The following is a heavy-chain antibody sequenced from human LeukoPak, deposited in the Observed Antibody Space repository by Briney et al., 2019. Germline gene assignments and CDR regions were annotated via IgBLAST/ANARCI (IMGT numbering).Heavy chain of an antibody. Sequence: PGGSLRLSCAASGFTFSDYYMSWIRQAPGKGLEWVSYISSSGSTIYYAGPVKGRFTISRDNAKNSLYLQMNSLRAEDTAVYYCARETYDFWSGYYTGINWFDPWGQGTLVTVSS. CDR2: ISSSGSTI. J-gene: IGHJ5*02. CDR3: ARETYDFWSGYYTGINWFDP. D-gene: IGHD3-3*01. V-gene: IGHV3-11*01. CDR1: GFTFSDYY.